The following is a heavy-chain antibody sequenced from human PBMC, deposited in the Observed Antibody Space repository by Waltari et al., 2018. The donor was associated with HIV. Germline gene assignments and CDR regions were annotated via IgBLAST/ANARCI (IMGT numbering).Heavy chain of an antibody. V-gene: IGHV4-59*01. CDR3: ARVIFCGNPGY. Sequence: QLRASGPRLVKPLESLALNCSVSGGSITTYLWNWYRQPPGKGLAWIGHIHSPGRTNYNPSLKSLVTISVDTSKTVFSLRLKSVTAADTAIYYGARVIFCGNPGYWGRGTLITVS. CDR2: IHSPGRT. J-gene: IGHJ4*02. D-gene: IGHD2-21*01. CDR1: GGSITTYL.